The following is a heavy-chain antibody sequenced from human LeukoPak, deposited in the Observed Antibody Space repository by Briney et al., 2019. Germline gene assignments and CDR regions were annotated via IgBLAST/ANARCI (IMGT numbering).Heavy chain of an antibody. V-gene: IGHV1-18*01. CDR2: ISAYNGNT. J-gene: IGHJ4*02. Sequence: GASVKVSCKASGYTFTSYGISWVRPAPGQGLEWMGWISAYNGNTNYAQKLQGRVTMTTDTSTSTAYMELRSLRSDDTAVYYCARDQGWLSISRDRHFDYWGQGTLVTVSS. CDR1: GYTFTSYG. D-gene: IGHD3-22*01. CDR3: ARDQGWLSISRDRHFDY.